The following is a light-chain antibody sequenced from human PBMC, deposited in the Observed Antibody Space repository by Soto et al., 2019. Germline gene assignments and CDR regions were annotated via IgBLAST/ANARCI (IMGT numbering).Light chain of an antibody. Sequence: EIVMTQSPATLSVSPGERATLSCRASQSVGVYVAWYQQKPGQAPRLIMYDVSNRGTGVPARFSGSGSGTEFTLTISSLQSEDFAVYHCLQYNHWPPLTFGGGTKVEIK. V-gene: IGKV3-15*01. CDR1: QSVGVY. J-gene: IGKJ4*01. CDR3: LQYNHWPPLT. CDR2: DVS.